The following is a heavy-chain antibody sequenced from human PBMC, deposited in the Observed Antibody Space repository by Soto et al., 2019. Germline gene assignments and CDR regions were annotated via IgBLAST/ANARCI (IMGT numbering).Heavy chain of an antibody. CDR1: GFTFSSYA. CDR2: ISGSGVST. Sequence: GGSLRLSCAASGFTFSSYAMSWVRQAPGKGLEWVSAISGSGVSTYYADSVKGRFTISRDNSKNTLYVQMNSLRAEDTAAYYCAKGQNFYDSSGYYSFNYWGQGTLVTVSS. D-gene: IGHD3-22*01. CDR3: AKGQNFYDSSGYYSFNY. V-gene: IGHV3-23*01. J-gene: IGHJ4*02.